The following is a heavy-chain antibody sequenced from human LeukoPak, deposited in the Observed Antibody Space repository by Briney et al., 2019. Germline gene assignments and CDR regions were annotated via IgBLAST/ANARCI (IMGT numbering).Heavy chain of an antibody. CDR3: ARVGDGYNYDYYYMDV. CDR1: GGTFSSYA. V-gene: IGHV1-69*05. Sequence: SVKVSCKASGGTFSSYAISWVRQAPGQGLEWMGRIINIFGTANYAQKLQGRVNMNRNTSISTAYMELSSLRSEDTAVYYCARVGDGYNYDYYYMDVWGKGTTVTVSS. CDR2: IINIFGTA. D-gene: IGHD5-24*01. J-gene: IGHJ6*03.